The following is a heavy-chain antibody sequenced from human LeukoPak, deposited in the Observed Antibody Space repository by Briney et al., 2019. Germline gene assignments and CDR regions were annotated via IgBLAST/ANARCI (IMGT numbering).Heavy chain of an antibody. V-gene: IGHV3-66*01. CDR2: IYSGGST. CDR1: GFTVSSNY. J-gene: IGHJ5*02. CDR3: ARSSGEQPPFDP. D-gene: IGHD1-26*01. Sequence: GGSLRLSCAASGFTVSSNYMGWVRQAPGKGLEWVSVIYSGGSTYYADSVKGRFTISRDNSKNTLYLQMNSLRAEDTAVYYCARSSGEQPPFDPWGQGTLVTVSS.